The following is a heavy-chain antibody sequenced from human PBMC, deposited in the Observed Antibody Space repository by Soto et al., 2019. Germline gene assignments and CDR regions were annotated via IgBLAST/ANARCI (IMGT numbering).Heavy chain of an antibody. Sequence: PSETLSLICAVYGGSFRGYYWSWIRQPPGKGLEWIGEINHSGSTNYNPSLKSRVTISVDTSKNQFSLKLSSVTAADTAVYYCAREGVATHWGQGTLVTVSS. V-gene: IGHV4-34*01. CDR3: AREGVATH. J-gene: IGHJ4*02. D-gene: IGHD3-10*01. CDR2: INHSGST. CDR1: GGSFRGYY.